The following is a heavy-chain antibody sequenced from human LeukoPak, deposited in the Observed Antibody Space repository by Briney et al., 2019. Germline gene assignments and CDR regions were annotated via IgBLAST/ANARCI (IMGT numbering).Heavy chain of an antibody. D-gene: IGHD6-19*01. V-gene: IGHV1-18*01. CDR3: AREYSGGWYRDYYYYMDV. Sequence: ASVKVSCKASVYTFTSYGISCVRQAPGQGLEGRGWISAYNGNTNCAQKLQGRVTMTTDTSMSTAYMELRSLRYDDTAVYYCAREYSGGWYRDYYYYMDVWGKGTTVTVSS. CDR2: ISAYNGNT. CDR1: VYTFTSYG. J-gene: IGHJ6*03.